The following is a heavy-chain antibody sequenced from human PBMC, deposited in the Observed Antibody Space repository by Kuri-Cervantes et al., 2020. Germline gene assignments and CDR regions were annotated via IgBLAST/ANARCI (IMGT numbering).Heavy chain of an antibody. CDR1: GYTFTGYY. V-gene: IGHV1-2*02. CDR2: INPNSGGT. J-gene: IGHJ4*02. CDR3: ARGRADYSTSSFLDY. D-gene: IGHD2/OR15-2a*01. Sequence: ASVKVSCKASGYTFTGYYMHWVRQAPGQGLEWMGWINPNSGGTNFAQKFQDRVTLTRDTSISTAYLDLGGLRSDDTAVYYCARGRADYSTSSFLDYWGQGTLVTVSS.